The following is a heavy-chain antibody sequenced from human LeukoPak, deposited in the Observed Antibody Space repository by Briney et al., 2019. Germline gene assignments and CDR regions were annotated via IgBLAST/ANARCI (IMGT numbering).Heavy chain of an antibody. CDR3: AKSGSLLWFGELSLKFDY. J-gene: IGHJ4*02. CDR1: GFTFSSYA. D-gene: IGHD3-10*01. CDR2: ISGSGGST. Sequence: GGSLRLSCAASGFTFSSYAMSWVRQAPGKGLEWVSAISGSGGSTYYADSVKGRFTISRDNSKNTLYLQMNSLRAEDTAVYYRAKSGSLLWFGELSLKFDYWGQGTLVTVSS. V-gene: IGHV3-23*01.